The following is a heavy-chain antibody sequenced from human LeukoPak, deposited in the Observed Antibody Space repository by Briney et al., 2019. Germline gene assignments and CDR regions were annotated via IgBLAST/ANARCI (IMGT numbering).Heavy chain of an antibody. V-gene: IGHV5-51*01. CDR1: GYSFTSYW. J-gene: IGHJ5*02. Sequence: GESLKISCKGSGYSFTSYWIGWVRQTPGKGLEWMGIIYPGDSDTRYSPSFQGQVTISADKSISTAYLQWSSLKASDTAMYYCARYYYGSGRGANWFDPWGQGTLVTVSS. CDR3: ARYYYGSGRGANWFDP. CDR2: IYPGDSDT. D-gene: IGHD3-10*01.